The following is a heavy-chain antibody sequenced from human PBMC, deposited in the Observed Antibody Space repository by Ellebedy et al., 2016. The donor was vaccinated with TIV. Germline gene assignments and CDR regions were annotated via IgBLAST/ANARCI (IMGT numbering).Heavy chain of an antibody. CDR3: ARGEGSGWDFDY. Sequence: SVKVSCXASGGTFSSYAISWVRQAPGQGLEWMGGIIPIFGTANYAQKFQGRVTMTRDTSTSTVYMELSSLRSEDTAVYYCARGEGSGWDFDYWGQGTLVTVSS. CDR2: IIPIFGTA. V-gene: IGHV1-69*05. D-gene: IGHD6-19*01. CDR1: GGTFSSYA. J-gene: IGHJ4*02.